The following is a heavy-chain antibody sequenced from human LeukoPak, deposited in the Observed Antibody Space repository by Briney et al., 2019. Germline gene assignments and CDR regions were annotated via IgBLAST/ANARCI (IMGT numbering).Heavy chain of an antibody. CDR2: IYYSGST. Sequence: SETLSLTCTVSGGSISSYYWSWIRQPPGKGLEWIGYIYYSGSTNYNPSLKSRVTISVDTSKNQFSLKLSSVTAADTAVYYCSQIVVVPRALDIWGQGTMVTVSS. J-gene: IGHJ3*02. V-gene: IGHV4-59*08. CDR1: GGSISSYY. D-gene: IGHD3-22*01. CDR3: SQIVVVPRALDI.